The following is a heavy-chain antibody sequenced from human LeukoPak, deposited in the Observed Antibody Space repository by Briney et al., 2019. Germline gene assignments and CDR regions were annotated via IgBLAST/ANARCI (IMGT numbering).Heavy chain of an antibody. CDR3: ARADSSGYYWYFDL. V-gene: IGHV4-30-2*01. J-gene: IGHJ2*01. D-gene: IGHD3-22*01. Sequence: SETLSLTYAVSGGSISSGGYSWSWIRQPPGKGLEWIGYIYHSGSTYYNPSLKSRVTISVDRSKNQFSLKLSSVTAADTAVYYCARADSSGYYWYFDLWGRGTLVTVSS. CDR1: GGSISSGGYS. CDR2: IYHSGST.